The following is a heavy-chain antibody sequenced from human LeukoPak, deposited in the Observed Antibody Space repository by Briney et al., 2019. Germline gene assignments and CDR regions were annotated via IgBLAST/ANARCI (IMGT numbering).Heavy chain of an antibody. J-gene: IGHJ4*02. Sequence: PSQTLSLTCTVSGGSISSGGYYWTWIRQYPGKGLEWIGYIYNSGTTYYNPSLQSRVTISGDTSKNQFSLELSSVTAADTAVYYCARTAGWSFGFDYWGQGTLVTVSS. V-gene: IGHV4-31*03. D-gene: IGHD1-26*01. CDR2: IYNSGTT. CDR1: GGSISSGGYY. CDR3: ARTAGWSFGFDY.